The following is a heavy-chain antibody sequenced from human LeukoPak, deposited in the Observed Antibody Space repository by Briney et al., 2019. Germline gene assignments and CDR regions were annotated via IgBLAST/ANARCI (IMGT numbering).Heavy chain of an antibody. CDR3: VRYTRRYPFDY. Sequence: GGSLRLSCAASGFTSSNYWMSWVRQAPGEGLEWVANIKEDGSEKYYVDSVRGRFTISRDNAKNSLSLQMNSLRAEDTAVYYCVRYTRRYPFDYWGQGTLVTVSS. J-gene: IGHJ4*02. CDR2: IKEDGSEK. CDR1: GFTSSNYW. V-gene: IGHV3-7*04. D-gene: IGHD2-2*02.